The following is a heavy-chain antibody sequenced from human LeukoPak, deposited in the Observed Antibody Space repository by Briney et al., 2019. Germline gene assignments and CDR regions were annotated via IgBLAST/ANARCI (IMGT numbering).Heavy chain of an antibody. CDR1: GFTFSSYA. V-gene: IGHV3-23*01. Sequence: QPGGSLRLSCAASGFTFSSYAMSWVRQAPGKGLEWVSGISGSGGSTYYADSVEGRFTISRDNSKNTLYLQMNSLRAEDTAVYYCAKADTGYSYGFDFDYWGQGTLVTVSS. J-gene: IGHJ4*02. CDR3: AKADTGYSYGFDFDY. D-gene: IGHD5-18*01. CDR2: ISGSGGST.